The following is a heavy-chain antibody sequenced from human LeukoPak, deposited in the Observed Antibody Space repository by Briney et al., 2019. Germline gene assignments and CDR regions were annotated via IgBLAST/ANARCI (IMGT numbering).Heavy chain of an antibody. D-gene: IGHD3-3*01. CDR2: IGPDENER. Sequence: QTGGSLRLSCAASGFTFSSYWMSWVRQAPGKGLEWVANIGPDENERYYVDSVKGRFTISRDNAKNFLFLQMNSLRAEDTAVYYCVTWSGGGSKPLNFWGQGTLVTVSS. CDR3: VTWSGGGSKPLNF. J-gene: IGHJ4*02. V-gene: IGHV3-7*01. CDR1: GFTFSSYW.